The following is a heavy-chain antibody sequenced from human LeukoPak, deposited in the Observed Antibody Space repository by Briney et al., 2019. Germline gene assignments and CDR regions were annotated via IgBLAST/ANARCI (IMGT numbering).Heavy chain of an antibody. V-gene: IGHV4-4*07. D-gene: IGHD3-16*01. CDR2: IYTSGST. CDR1: GGSISSYY. J-gene: IGHJ4*02. CDR3: AREILRFGSTSGDFDY. Sequence: PSETLSLTXTVSGGSISSYYWSWIRQPAGKGLEWIGRIYTSGSTNYNPSLKSRVTMSVDTSKNQFSLKLSSVTAADTAVYYCAREILRFGSTSGDFDYWGQGTLVTVSS.